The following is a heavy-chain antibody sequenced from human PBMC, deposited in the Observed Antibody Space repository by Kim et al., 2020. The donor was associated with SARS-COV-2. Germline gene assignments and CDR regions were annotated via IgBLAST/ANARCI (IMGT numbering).Heavy chain of an antibody. Sequence: ASVKVSCKASGYTFTSYGISWVRQAPGQGLEWMGWISAYNGNTNYAQKLQGRVTMTTDTSTSTAYMELRSLRSDDTAVYYCARDTKYSSGWYGVYWFDPWGQGTLVTVSS. J-gene: IGHJ5*02. CDR1: GYTFTSYG. CDR3: ARDTKYSSGWYGVYWFDP. CDR2: ISAYNGNT. D-gene: IGHD6-19*01. V-gene: IGHV1-18*01.